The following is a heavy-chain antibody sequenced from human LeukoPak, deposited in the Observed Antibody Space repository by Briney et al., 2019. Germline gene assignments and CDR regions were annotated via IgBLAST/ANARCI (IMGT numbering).Heavy chain of an antibody. CDR1: GFTFSSYW. Sequence: GGSLRLSCAASGFTFSSYWMSWVRQAPGRGLEWVANIKQDGSEKYYVDSVKGRFTISRDNAKNSLYLQMNSLRAEDTAVYYCARDARLERDYYYYYYMDVWGKGTTVTVSS. V-gene: IGHV3-7*01. CDR3: ARDARLERDYYYYYYMDV. D-gene: IGHD1-1*01. J-gene: IGHJ6*03. CDR2: IKQDGSEK.